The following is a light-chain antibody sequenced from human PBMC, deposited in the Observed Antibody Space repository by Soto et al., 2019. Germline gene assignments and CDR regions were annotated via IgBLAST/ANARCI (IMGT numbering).Light chain of an antibody. J-gene: IGKJ1*01. CDR3: QQSNGTPWT. V-gene: IGKV1-39*01. CDR2: AAS. CDR1: QSISSY. Sequence: DIQMTQSPSSLSASVGDRVTITCRSSQSISSYLNWYQQKPGKAPKLLISAASNLQSGVPSRFSGSESGTDFTHTISSLRPEDFAIYYCQQSNGTPWTSGQGTKVDMK.